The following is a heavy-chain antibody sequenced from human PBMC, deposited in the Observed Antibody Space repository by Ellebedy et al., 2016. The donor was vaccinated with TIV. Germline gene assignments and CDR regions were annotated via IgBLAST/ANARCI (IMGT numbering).Heavy chain of an antibody. D-gene: IGHD6-25*01. V-gene: IGHV3-11*06. Sequence: GESLKISCAASGFSFSDYYMSWIRQVPGTGLEWLSYISSSGSDTNYADSVKGRFTISRDNSKNTLYLQMNSLRAEDTAVYYCARDEPGTAAPDAFDIWGQGTMVTVSS. CDR1: GFSFSDYY. J-gene: IGHJ3*02. CDR3: ARDEPGTAAPDAFDI. CDR2: ISSSGSDT.